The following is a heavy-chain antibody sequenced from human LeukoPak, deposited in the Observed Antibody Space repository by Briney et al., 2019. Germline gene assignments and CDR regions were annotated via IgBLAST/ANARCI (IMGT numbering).Heavy chain of an antibody. J-gene: IGHJ5*02. CDR1: GLTVSSNE. V-gene: IGHV3-38-3*01. D-gene: IGHD3-10*01. CDR2: ISGGST. CDR3: LWFGRRGFDP. Sequence: GGSLRLSCAASGLTVSSNEMSWVRQAPGKGLEWVSSISGGSTYYADSRKGRFTISRDNSKNTLHLQMNSLRAEDTAVYCLLWFGRRGFDPWGQGTLVTVSS.